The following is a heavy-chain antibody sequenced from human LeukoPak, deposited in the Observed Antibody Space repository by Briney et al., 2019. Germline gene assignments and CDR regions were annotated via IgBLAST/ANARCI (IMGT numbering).Heavy chain of an antibody. V-gene: IGHV4-38-2*02. CDR2: IYHSGST. J-gene: IGHJ4*02. CDR1: GYSISSGYY. D-gene: IGHD6-13*01. Sequence: SETLSLTCTVSGYSISSGYYWGWIRQPPGKGLEWIGSIYHSGSTYYNPSLKSRVTISVDTSKNQFSLKLSSVTAADTAVYYCARVSAAEVRGVDYWGQGTLVTVSS. CDR3: ARVSAAEVRGVDY.